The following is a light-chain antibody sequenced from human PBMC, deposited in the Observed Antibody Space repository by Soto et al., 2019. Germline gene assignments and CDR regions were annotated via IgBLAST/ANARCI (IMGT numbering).Light chain of an antibody. CDR3: QQHNKWPLT. CDR1: QSVNNY. Sequence: EIVMTQSPATVPVSPGERATLSCRASQSVNNYLAWYQQKPGQAPRLLVYGIFSRATGVPARFSGSGSGTEFTLTISSLQSEDSAVYYCQQHNKWPLTFGGGTRVEIK. J-gene: IGKJ4*01. CDR2: GIF. V-gene: IGKV3-15*01.